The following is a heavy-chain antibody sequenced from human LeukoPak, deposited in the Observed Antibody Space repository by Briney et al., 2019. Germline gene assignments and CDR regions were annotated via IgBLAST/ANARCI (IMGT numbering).Heavy chain of an antibody. V-gene: IGHV1-8*01. CDR1: GYTFFSYD. D-gene: IGHD3-22*01. Sequence: ASVKVSCKASGYTFFSYDINWVRQATGQGLEWVGWMNPNSGITGYAQKFQGRVSMTRNTSIGTAYMELSSLKSEDTAVYYCARGLYYYDSNGPTPYDYWGQGTLVTVSS. CDR2: MNPNSGIT. CDR3: ARGLYYYDSNGPTPYDY. J-gene: IGHJ4*02.